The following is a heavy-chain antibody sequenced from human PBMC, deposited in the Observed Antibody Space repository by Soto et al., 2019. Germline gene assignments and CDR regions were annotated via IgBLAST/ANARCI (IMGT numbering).Heavy chain of an antibody. J-gene: IGHJ5*02. CDR3: AKDLQETIFGVHWFDT. D-gene: IGHD3-3*01. V-gene: IGHV3-9*01. CDR1: GFTFDDYA. CDR2: ISWNSGSI. Sequence: EVQLVESGGGLVQPGRSLRLSCAASGFTFDDYAMHWVRQAPGKGLEWVSGISWNSGSIGYADSVKGRFTISRDNAKNFMYLKMNSLRAEDTALYYCAKDLQETIFGVHWFDTRGQGTLVTVSS.